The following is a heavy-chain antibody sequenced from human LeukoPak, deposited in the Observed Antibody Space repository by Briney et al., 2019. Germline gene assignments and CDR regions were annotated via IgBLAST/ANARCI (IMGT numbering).Heavy chain of an antibody. CDR3: ARDLGSFYNVKAFDI. D-gene: IGHD3-10*01. Sequence: GGSLRLSCAASGFTFSTYVMTWVRQAPGKGLEWVSTISGSGGSTYYADAVKGRFTISRDNSKKTLYLQMNSLRAEETAVYYCARDLGSFYNVKAFDIWGQGTLVTVSS. V-gene: IGHV3-23*01. CDR2: ISGSGGST. J-gene: IGHJ3*02. CDR1: GFTFSTYV.